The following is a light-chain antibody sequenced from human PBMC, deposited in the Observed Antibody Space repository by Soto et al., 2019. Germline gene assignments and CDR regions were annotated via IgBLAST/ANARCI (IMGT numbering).Light chain of an antibody. CDR1: QSISSW. V-gene: IGKV1-5*03. CDR3: QQYNSYPLT. J-gene: IGKJ4*01. Sequence: IQMTQSPSTLSASVGDRVTITCRASQSISSWLAWYQQQPGKAPKLLIYKASSLESGVPSRFSGSGSGTEFTLTISSLQPDDFATYYCQQYNSYPLTFGGGTKVEIK. CDR2: KAS.